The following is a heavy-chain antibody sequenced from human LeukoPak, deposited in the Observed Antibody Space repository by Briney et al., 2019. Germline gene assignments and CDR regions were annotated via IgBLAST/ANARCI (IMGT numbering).Heavy chain of an antibody. CDR1: GFTLDDYV. CDR3: AKELDYYSYMDV. J-gene: IGHJ6*03. Sequence: PGGSLRLSCVVSGFTLDDYVMHWVRQAPGKGLEWVSGISWNSNSIAYADSVKGRFTISRDNAKNSLYLHMNSLRAEDTALYYCAKELDYYSYMDVWGKGTTVTVSS. V-gene: IGHV3-9*01. CDR2: ISWNSNSI.